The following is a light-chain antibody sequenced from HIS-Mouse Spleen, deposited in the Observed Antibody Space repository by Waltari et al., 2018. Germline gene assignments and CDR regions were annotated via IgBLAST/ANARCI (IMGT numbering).Light chain of an antibody. CDR3: QVWDSSSDHWV. J-gene: IGLJ3*02. CDR2: GDS. CDR1: NIGSKS. V-gene: IGLV3-21*02. Sequence: SYVLTQPPSVSVAPGQTARITCGGNNIGSKSVHWYQQKPGQAPVLGVYGDSDRPSGIPERFSGSNSGNTATLTISRVEAGDEADYYFQVWDSSSDHWVFGGGTKLTVL.